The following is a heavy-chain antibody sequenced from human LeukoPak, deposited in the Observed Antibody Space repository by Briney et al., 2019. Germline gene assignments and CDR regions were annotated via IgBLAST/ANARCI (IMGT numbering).Heavy chain of an antibody. CDR2: LYYSGCT. J-gene: IGHJ5*02. Sequence: SQTLSLPCTVSVDSHNSFYWTWIRQPPGKGLEWIVYLYYSGCTNYNPSLKSRVTISVDTSKNQFSLRLTSVTAADTAVYYCARALRQQLVTGWFDAWGQGTLGTVS. V-gene: IGHV4-59*01. CDR3: ARALRQQLVTGWFDA. CDR1: VDSHNSFY. D-gene: IGHD6-13*01.